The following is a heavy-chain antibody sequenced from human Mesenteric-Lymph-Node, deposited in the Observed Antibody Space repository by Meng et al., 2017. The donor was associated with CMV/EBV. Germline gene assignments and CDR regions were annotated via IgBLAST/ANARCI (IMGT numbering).Heavy chain of an antibody. CDR2: IYYSGST. D-gene: IGHD1-26*01. V-gene: IGHV4-59*01. CDR3: ARDPVVGATT. Sequence: SCTVSGGSISSYYWSWIRQPPGKGLEWIGYIYYSGSTNYNPSLKSRVTISVDTSKNQFSLKLSSVTAADTAVYYCARDPVVGATTWGQGTLVTVSS. J-gene: IGHJ4*02. CDR1: GGSISSYY.